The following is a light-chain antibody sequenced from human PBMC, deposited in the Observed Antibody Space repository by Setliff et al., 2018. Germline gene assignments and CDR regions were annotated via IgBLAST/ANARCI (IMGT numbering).Light chain of an antibody. CDR2: EVT. Sequence: VLTQPASVSASPGQSISISCSGTRSDVGAYDYVSWYQQHPGKASKVLIYEVTNRPSGVSDRFSGSKSGNTASLSLSGLHAEDEADYYCSSYTGSDTIVFGTGTKVTVL. CDR3: SSYTGSDTIV. CDR1: RSDVGAYDY. J-gene: IGLJ1*01. V-gene: IGLV2-14*03.